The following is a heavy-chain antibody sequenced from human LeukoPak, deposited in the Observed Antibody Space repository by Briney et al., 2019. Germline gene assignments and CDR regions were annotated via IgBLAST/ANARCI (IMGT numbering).Heavy chain of an antibody. CDR1: GFTFSSYA. CDR2: ISGSGGST. Sequence: GGSLRLSCAASGFTFSSYAMSWVRQPPGKGLEWVSAISGSGGSTYYADSVKGRFTISRDNSKNPLNLQTNSLRAEDTAVYYCAKENYYDSSGYSFGDAFDIWGRGTMVTVSS. CDR3: AKENYYDSSGYSFGDAFDI. V-gene: IGHV3-23*01. J-gene: IGHJ3*02. D-gene: IGHD3-22*01.